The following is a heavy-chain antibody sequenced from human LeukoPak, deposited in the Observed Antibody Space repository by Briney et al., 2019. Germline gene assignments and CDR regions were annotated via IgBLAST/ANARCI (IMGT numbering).Heavy chain of an antibody. CDR2: INPSGGST. D-gene: IGHD4-23*01. CDR3: ARYGGNSEKSFDY. Sequence: GASVKVSCKASGGTFSSYAISWVRQAPGQGLEWMGIINPSGGSTSYAQKFQGRVTMTRDTSTSTVYMELSSLRSEDTAVYYCARYGGNSEKSFDYWGQGTLVTVSS. CDR1: GGTFSSYA. V-gene: IGHV1-46*01. J-gene: IGHJ4*02.